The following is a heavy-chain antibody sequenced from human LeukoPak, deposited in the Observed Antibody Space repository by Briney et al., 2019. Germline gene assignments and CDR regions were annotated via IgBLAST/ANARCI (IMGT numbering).Heavy chain of an antibody. CDR2: IYTSGST. CDR1: GCSISSYY. J-gene: IGHJ4*02. CDR3: ARHSSGWYIYFDY. V-gene: IGHV4-4*09. D-gene: IGHD6-19*01. Sequence: PSETLSLTCTVSGCSISSYYWSWIRQPPGKGLEWFGDIYTSGSTNYHPSLKSRVTISVDTSKNQFSLRLSSVTAADTAVYSCARHSSGWYIYFDYWGQGTLVTVSS.